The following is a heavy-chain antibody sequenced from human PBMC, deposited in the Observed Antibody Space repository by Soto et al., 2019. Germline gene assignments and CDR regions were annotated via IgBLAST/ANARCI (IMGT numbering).Heavy chain of an antibody. CDR1: GGTFSSYA. D-gene: IGHD3-10*01. CDR2: IIPIFGTA. Sequence: VKVSCKASGGTFSSYAISWVRQAPGQGLEWMGGIIPIFGTANYAQKFQGRVTITADESTSTAYMELSSLRSEDTAVYYCARVYGSGSYYSYYFDYWGQGTLVTVSS. CDR3: ARVYGSGSYYSYYFDY. V-gene: IGHV1-69*01. J-gene: IGHJ4*02.